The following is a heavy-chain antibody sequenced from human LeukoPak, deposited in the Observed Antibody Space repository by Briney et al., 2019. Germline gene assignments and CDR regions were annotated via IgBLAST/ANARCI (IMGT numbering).Heavy chain of an antibody. CDR2: IKPDGSEK. J-gene: IGHJ4*02. Sequence: GGSLRLSCAASGFTFSSYWMSWVRQAPGKGLEWVANIKPDGSEKYYVDSVRGRFTISRDNAKNSLYLQMSSLRAEDTAVYYCLAGGGYWGQGTLVTVSS. D-gene: IGHD3-10*01. V-gene: IGHV3-7*01. CDR1: GFTFSSYW. CDR3: LAGGGY.